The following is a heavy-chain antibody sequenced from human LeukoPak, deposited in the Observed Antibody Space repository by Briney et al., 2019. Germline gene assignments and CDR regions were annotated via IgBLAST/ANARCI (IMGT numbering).Heavy chain of an antibody. V-gene: IGHV3-30*02. D-gene: IGHD1/OR15-1a*01. J-gene: IGHJ4*02. Sequence: PGGSLRLSCAASGFTFSSYAMHWVRQAPGKGLEWVAFIRYDGSNKYYADSVKGRFTISRDNSKNTLYLQMNSLRAEDTAVYFCAKAGNIFITKFDYWGQGTLVTVSS. CDR3: AKAGNIFITKFDY. CDR2: IRYDGSNK. CDR1: GFTFSSYA.